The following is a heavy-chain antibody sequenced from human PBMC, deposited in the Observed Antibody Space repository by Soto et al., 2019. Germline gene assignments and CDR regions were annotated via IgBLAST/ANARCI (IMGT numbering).Heavy chain of an antibody. Sequence: QVQLVESGGGVVQPGRSLRLSCAASGFTFSSYGMHWVRQAPGKGLEWVAVISYDGSNKYYADSVKGRFTISRDNSKNTLYLQMNSLRAEDTAVYYCAKDLRSGSSGYWGQGTPVTVSS. D-gene: IGHD1-26*01. CDR2: ISYDGSNK. V-gene: IGHV3-30*18. J-gene: IGHJ4*02. CDR3: AKDLRSGSSGY. CDR1: GFTFSSYG.